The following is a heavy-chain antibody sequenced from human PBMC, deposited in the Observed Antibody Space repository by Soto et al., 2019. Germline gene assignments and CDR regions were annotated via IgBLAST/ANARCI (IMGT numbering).Heavy chain of an antibody. Sequence: LXLSCAASGFSCSGHSMHWVRQAPGKGLECVAFISYDAYNIFYADSVKGRFSISRDNSNNMLYLQLNGLRVDDTAVYYCATNEYSSAWSYWGQGVLVTVTS. J-gene: IGHJ4*02. D-gene: IGHD6-19*01. CDR1: GFSCSGHS. CDR2: ISYDAYNI. V-gene: IGHV3-30*04. CDR3: ATNEYSSAWSY.